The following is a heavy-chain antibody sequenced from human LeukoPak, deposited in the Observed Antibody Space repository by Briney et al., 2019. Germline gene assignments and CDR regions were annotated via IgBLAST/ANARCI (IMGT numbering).Heavy chain of an antibody. CDR1: GYSFTSYW. CDR3: ARHSSGWYVERTYMDV. V-gene: IGHV5-51*01. CDR2: IYPGDSDT. Sequence: GESLKISCKGSGYSFTSYWIGWLRQMPGKGLEWMGIIYPGDSDTRYSPSFQGQVTISADKSISTAYLQWSSLKASDTAMYYCARHSSGWYVERTYMDVWGQGTTVTVSS. D-gene: IGHD6-19*01. J-gene: IGHJ6*02.